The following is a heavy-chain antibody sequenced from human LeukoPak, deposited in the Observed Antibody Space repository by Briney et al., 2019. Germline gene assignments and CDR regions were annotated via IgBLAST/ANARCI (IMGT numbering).Heavy chain of an antibody. V-gene: IGHV3-21*01. Sequence: GGSLRLSCAASGFTFSSYAMSWVRQAPGKGLEWVSSISSSSYIYYADSVKGRFTISRDNAKNSLYLQMNSLRAEDTAVYYCARDRKWELHYYYYYMDVWGKGTTVTISS. CDR3: ARDRKWELHYYYYYMDV. J-gene: IGHJ6*03. CDR2: ISSSSYI. CDR1: GFTFSSYA. D-gene: IGHD1-26*01.